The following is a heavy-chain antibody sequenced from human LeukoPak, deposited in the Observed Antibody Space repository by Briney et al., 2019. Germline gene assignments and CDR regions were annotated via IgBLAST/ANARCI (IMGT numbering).Heavy chain of an antibody. CDR1: GYTFTGYY. V-gene: IGHV1-2*06. Sequence: ASVKVSCKASGYTFTGYYMHWVRQAPGQGLEWMGRINPNSGGTNYAQKFQGRVTMTRDTSISTAYMELSRLRSDDTAVYYCARDFTVLWFGEENPFDIWGQGTMVTVSS. CDR2: INPNSGGT. CDR3: ARDFTVLWFGEENPFDI. J-gene: IGHJ3*02. D-gene: IGHD3-10*01.